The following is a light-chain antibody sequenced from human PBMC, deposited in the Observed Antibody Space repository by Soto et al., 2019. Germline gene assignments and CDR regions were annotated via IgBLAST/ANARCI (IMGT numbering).Light chain of an antibody. CDR3: QQYNSYSPT. V-gene: IGKV1-5*01. Sequence: DILMTQSPATLSASVGDRATLTCRASQSISSKLAWYQQKPGQAPKLLIYDASTMDSGIPARFSGSGSGTEFTLTISSLQSDDFAAYYCQQYNSYSPTFGQGTKVEIK. J-gene: IGKJ1*01. CDR2: DAS. CDR1: QSISSK.